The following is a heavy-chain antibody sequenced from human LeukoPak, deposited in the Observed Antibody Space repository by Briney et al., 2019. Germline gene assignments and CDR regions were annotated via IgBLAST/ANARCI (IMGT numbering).Heavy chain of an antibody. CDR3: ARDRRATPMYFFDF. V-gene: IGHV3-53*01. J-gene: IGHJ4*02. Sequence: GGSLRLSCAASGFTVSSNYMSWVRQAPGKGLEWVSVIYSGGSTYYADSVKGRFTISRDNSKNMLYLQVNSLRDDDTGVYYCARDRRATPMYFFDFWGQGTPVTVSS. CDR1: GFTVSSNY. D-gene: IGHD2-15*01. CDR2: IYSGGST.